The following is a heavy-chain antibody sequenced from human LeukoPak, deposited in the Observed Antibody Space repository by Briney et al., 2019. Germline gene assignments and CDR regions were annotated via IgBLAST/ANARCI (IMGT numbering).Heavy chain of an antibody. D-gene: IGHD5-12*01. V-gene: IGHV1-69*04. Sequence: ASVTVSFTSSAGTFSIYANSWVRQGPGQGLEWVGRIIPILGIANYAQKFQGRDTITADKSTSTAYMELSSLRAEDRAVYYCAKDGVATGLTHFDYWGQGTLVTVSS. CDR3: AKDGVATGLTHFDY. CDR2: IIPILGIA. CDR1: AGTFSIYA. J-gene: IGHJ4*02.